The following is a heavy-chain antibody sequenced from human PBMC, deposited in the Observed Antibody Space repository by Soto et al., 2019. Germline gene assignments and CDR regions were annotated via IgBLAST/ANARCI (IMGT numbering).Heavy chain of an antibody. Sequence: GGSLRLSCAASGFTFSSFGMHWVRQAPGKGLEWVGRIKSKTDGGTTDYAAPVKGRFTISRDDSKNTLYLQMNSLKTEDTAVYYCTTELRYYYDSSGHDAFDIWGQGTMVTVSS. CDR1: GFTFSSFG. D-gene: IGHD3-22*01. CDR3: TTELRYYYDSSGHDAFDI. V-gene: IGHV3-15*01. J-gene: IGHJ3*02. CDR2: IKSKTDGGTT.